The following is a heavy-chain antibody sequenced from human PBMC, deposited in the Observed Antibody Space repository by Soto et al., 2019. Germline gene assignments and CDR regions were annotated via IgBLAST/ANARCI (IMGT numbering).Heavy chain of an antibody. D-gene: IGHD2-15*01. CDR2: INHSGFT. J-gene: IGHJ4*02. CDR3: ARRYCSDSYCSYFDY. Sequence: SETLSLTCAVYGGSFNTYYWSWIRQSPGKGLEWIGEINHSGFTNYNPSLESRVTTSVDTTKNQFSLKLRSVTAADTAIYYCARRYCSDSYCSYFDYWGRGALVTVSS. V-gene: IGHV4-34*01. CDR1: GGSFNTYY.